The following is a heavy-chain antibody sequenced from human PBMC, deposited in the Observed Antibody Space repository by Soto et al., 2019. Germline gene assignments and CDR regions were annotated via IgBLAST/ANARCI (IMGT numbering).Heavy chain of an antibody. CDR3: ARHGIAVAATFS. D-gene: IGHD6-19*01. J-gene: IGHJ5*02. CDR2: IYYSGST. CDR1: GGSISSSSYY. V-gene: IGHV4-39*01. Sequence: QLQLQESGPGLVKPSETLSLTCTVSGGSISSSSYYWGWIRQPPGKGLEWIGSIYYSGSTYYNPALKSRVTISVDTSKNQFSLKLSSVTAADTAVYYCARHGIAVAATFSWGQGTMVTVSS.